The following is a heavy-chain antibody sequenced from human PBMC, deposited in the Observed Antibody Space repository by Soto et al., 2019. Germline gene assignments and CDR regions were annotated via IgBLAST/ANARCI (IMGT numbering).Heavy chain of an antibody. J-gene: IGHJ4*02. CDR1: GFRLSDHY. V-gene: IGHV3-11*01. D-gene: IGHD3-10*01. CDR2: ISGDATTT. Sequence: PGGSLRLSCAASGFRLSDHYMTWIRQAPGKGLEWVSKISGDATTTYYADSVKGRFTVSRDNAKNSVYLQMNSLRAEDTAVYYCASDPYYYASGFWGQGTLVTVSS. CDR3: ASDPYYYASGF.